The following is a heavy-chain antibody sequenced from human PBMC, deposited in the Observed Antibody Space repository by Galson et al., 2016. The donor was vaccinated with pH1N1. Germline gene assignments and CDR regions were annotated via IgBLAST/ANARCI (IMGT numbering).Heavy chain of an antibody. CDR2: INPIFRTA. Sequence: SVKVSCKASGGTFSNYAISWVRQAPGQGLEWMGGINPIFRTANYAQKFQGRVTTTTDESTSTAYMELSSLRSEDTAVYYCARVKNFYGSSGYYYVFDYWGQGTLVTVSS. CDR3: ARVKNFYGSSGYYYVFDY. J-gene: IGHJ4*02. CDR1: GGTFSNYA. V-gene: IGHV1-69*05. D-gene: IGHD3-22*01.